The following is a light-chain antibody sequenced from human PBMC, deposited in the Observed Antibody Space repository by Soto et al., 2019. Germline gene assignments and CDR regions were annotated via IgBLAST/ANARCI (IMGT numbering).Light chain of an antibody. CDR1: QSVSSW. Sequence: DIQLTQSPSTLSASVGDRVTITCRASQSVSSWLAWYQQRPGKAPKLLIYQAFSLESGVPSRFSGSGSGTESTLTISRLQPDDFATYYCQQYNSYSGPFGQGTKV. CDR3: QQYNSYSGP. J-gene: IGKJ1*01. V-gene: IGKV1-5*03. CDR2: QAF.